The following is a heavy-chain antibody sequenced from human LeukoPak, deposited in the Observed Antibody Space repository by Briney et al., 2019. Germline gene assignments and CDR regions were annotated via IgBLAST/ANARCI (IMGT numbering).Heavy chain of an antibody. CDR3: AREYDYGDGDAFDI. CDR2: IIPIFGTA. V-gene: IGHV1-69*05. Sequence: ASVKVSCKASGGTFSSYAISWVRQAPGQGLEWMGGIIPIFGTANYAQKFQGRVTMTRDMSTSTVYMELSSLRSEDTAVYYCAREYDYGDGDAFDIWGQGTMVTVSS. CDR1: GGTFSSYA. J-gene: IGHJ3*02. D-gene: IGHD4/OR15-4a*01.